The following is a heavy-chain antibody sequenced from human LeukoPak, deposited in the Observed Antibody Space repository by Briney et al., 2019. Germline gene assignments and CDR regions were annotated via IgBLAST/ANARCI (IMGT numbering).Heavy chain of an antibody. CDR1: GGSISSSSYY. J-gene: IGHJ4*02. CDR2: IYYSGST. Sequence: PSETLSLTCTVSGGSISSSSYYWGWIRQPPGKGLEWIGYIYYSGSTNYNPSLRSRVTISIDTSKNQFSLRLTSVTAADTAVYYCARAGYNPQGGYYFDYWGQGTLVTVSS. CDR3: ARAGYNPQGGYYFDY. D-gene: IGHD5-24*01. V-gene: IGHV4-61*05.